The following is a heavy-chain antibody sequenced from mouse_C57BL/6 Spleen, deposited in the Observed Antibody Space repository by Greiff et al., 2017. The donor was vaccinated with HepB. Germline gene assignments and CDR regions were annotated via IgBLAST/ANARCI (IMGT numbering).Heavy chain of an antibody. D-gene: IGHD2-5*01. CDR2: INPSTGGT. CDR1: GYSFTGYY. J-gene: IGHJ2*01. CDR3: ARSDSNYGEFYFDY. V-gene: IGHV1-43*01. Sequence: EVQLQQSGPELVKPGASVKISCKASGYSFTGYYMHWVKQSSEKSLEWIGEINPSTGGTSYNQKFKGKATLTVDKSSSTAYMQLKSLTSEDSAVYYCARSDSNYGEFYFDYWGQGTTLTVSS.